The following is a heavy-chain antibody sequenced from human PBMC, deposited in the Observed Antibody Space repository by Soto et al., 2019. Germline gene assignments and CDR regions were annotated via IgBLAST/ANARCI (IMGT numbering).Heavy chain of an antibody. V-gene: IGHV1-69*01. J-gene: IGHJ4*02. Sequence: QVQMVQSGAEVKKPGSSARVSCKVSGGTFSRHSISWVRQAPGQGLEWMGGIIPIFDATQYAQKFQGRLTITADESTPTFHMHLSGLRPEDTAIYYCARDLTSVRGSWGQGTLVTVS. D-gene: IGHD3-10*01. CDR1: GGTFSRHS. CDR3: ARDLTSVRGS. CDR2: IIPIFDAT.